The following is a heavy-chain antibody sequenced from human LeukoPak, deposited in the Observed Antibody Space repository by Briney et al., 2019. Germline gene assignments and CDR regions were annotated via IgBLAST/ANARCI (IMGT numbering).Heavy chain of an antibody. V-gene: IGHV3-23*01. Sequence: WGSLSLSCAASGFTFGSYAMSWVRQAPRKGLEWVSGISGSGSSTYYADSVEGRFTISRDNSKNTVYLQMNSLRAEDTAVYYCAKVMAFGVGQDEYYFDYWGKGTPVSSSS. CDR3: AKVMAFGVGQDEYYFDY. D-gene: IGHD2-8*01. CDR2: ISGSGSST. CDR1: GFTFGSYA. J-gene: IGHJ4*02.